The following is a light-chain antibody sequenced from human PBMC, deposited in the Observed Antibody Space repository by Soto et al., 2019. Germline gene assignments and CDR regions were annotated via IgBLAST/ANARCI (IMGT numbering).Light chain of an antibody. J-gene: IGLJ1*01. CDR2: DVS. V-gene: IGLV2-11*01. CDR1: STDVGGYNY. Sequence: QSALTQARSLSGSPGQSVTISCTGTSTDVGGYNYVSWYQQHPGKVPKLMLYDVSKRPSGVPDRFSGSKSGNTASLTISGLQAEDEADYYCCSYAGRDTLYVFGSGTKVTVL. CDR3: CSYAGRDTLYV.